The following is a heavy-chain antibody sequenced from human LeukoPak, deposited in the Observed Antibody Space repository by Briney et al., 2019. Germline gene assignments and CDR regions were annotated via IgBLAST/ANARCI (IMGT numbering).Heavy chain of an antibody. J-gene: IGHJ4*02. CDR1: GFTFSSYA. CDR2: ISGSGGST. Sequence: PGGSLRLSCAASGFTFSSYAMSWVRQAPGKGLEWVSAISGSGGSTYYADSVKGRFTISRDNSKNTLYLQMNSLSAEDTAVYYCAKYTGRDYYDSSGSLCFDYWGQGTLVTVSS. D-gene: IGHD3-22*01. CDR3: AKYTGRDYYDSSGSLCFDY. V-gene: IGHV3-23*01.